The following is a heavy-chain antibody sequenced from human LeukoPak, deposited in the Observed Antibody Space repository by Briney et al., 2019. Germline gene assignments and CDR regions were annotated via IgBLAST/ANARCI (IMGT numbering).Heavy chain of an antibody. CDR2: IYYSGST. V-gene: IGHV4-39*01. CDR3: ARQGCSSTSCYPAWFDP. D-gene: IGHD2-2*01. J-gene: IGHJ5*02. Sequence: PSETLSLTCTVSGGSISSSSYYWGWIRQPPGKGLEWIGSIYYSGSTYYNPSLKSRVTISVDTSKNQFSLKLSSVTAADTAVYYCARQGCSSTSCYPAWFDPWGQGTLVTVSS. CDR1: GGSISSSSYY.